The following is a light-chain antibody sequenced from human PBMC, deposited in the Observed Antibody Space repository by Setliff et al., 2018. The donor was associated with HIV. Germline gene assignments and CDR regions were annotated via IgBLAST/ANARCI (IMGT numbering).Light chain of an antibody. CDR3: SSYITNSTSYV. CDR1: SSDVGAYNY. J-gene: IGLJ1*01. Sequence: SALTQPASVSGSPGQSITISCTGTSSDVGAYNYVSWYQQHPGKAPKLMIYEVSNRPSGVSNRFSGSKSGNTASLTISGLQAEDEADYYCSSYITNSTSYVFGTGTKVTVL. V-gene: IGLV2-14*01. CDR2: EVS.